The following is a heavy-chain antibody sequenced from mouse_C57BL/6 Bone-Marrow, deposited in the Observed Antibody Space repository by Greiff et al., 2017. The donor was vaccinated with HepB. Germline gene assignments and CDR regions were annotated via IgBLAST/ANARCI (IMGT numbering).Heavy chain of an antibody. CDR2: ISSGGSYT. CDR3: ARHFLLRSHSFDY. Sequence: EVQLVESGGDLVKPGGSLKLSCAASGFTFSSYGMSWVRQTPDKRLEWVATISSGGSYTYYPDSVKGRFTISRDNAKTTLYLQMSSLKSEDTAMYYCARHFLLRSHSFDYWGQGTPLTVSS. D-gene: IGHD6-2*01. CDR1: GFTFSSYG. V-gene: IGHV5-6*01. J-gene: IGHJ2*01.